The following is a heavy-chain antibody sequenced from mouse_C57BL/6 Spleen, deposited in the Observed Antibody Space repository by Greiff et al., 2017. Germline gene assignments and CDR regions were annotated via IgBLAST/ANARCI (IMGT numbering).Heavy chain of an antibody. CDR3: ARRDDYDDGKVEVFDY. V-gene: IGHV1-50*01. CDR2: IDPSDSYT. J-gene: IGHJ2*01. D-gene: IGHD2-4*01. Sequence: QVQLQQPGAELVKPGASVKLSCKASGYTFTSYWMQWVKQRPGQGLEWIGEIDPSDSYTNYKQKFKGKATLTVDTSSSTAYMQLSSLTSEDSAVYYCARRDDYDDGKVEVFDYWGQGTTLTVSS. CDR1: GYTFTSYW.